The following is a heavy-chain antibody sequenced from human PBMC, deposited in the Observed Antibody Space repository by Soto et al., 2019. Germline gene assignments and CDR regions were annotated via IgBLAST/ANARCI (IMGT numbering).Heavy chain of an antibody. Sequence: QVQLVQSGAEVRKPGSSVKVSCKASGRTFSSYAISWVRQAPGQGLEWMGGISPIFGTANYAQKLQGRVTTTAEEARRTAYKELGSLRSEGTAGCDCARMISGDWFDPWGQGTLGTGSP. V-gene: IGHV1-69*12. J-gene: IGHJ5*02. D-gene: IGHD3-22*01. CDR1: GRTFSSYA. CDR3: ARMISGDWFDP. CDR2: ISPIFGTA.